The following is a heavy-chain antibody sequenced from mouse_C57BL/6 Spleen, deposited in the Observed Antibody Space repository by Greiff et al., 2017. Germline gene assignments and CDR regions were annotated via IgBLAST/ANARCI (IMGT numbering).Heavy chain of an antibody. CDR2: INPNNGGT. CDR3: ARQTVVARGFAY. D-gene: IGHD1-1*01. CDR1: GYTFTDYY. Sequence: EVKLQQSGPELVKPGASVKISCKASGYTFTDYYMNWVKQSRGKSLEWIGDINPNNGGTSYNQKFKGKATLTVDKSSSTAYMELRSLTSEDSAVYYCARQTVVARGFAYWGQGTLVTVSA. J-gene: IGHJ3*01. V-gene: IGHV1-26*01.